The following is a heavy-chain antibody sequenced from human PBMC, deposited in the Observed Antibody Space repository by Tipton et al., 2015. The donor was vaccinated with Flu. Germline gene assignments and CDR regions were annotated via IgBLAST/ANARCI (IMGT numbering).Heavy chain of an antibody. D-gene: IGHD7-27*01. V-gene: IGHV3-48*03. Sequence: SLRLSCAASGFTFSSYEMNWVRQAPGKGLEWLSYISSSGNTISYADSVRGRFTISSDNTKKSLYLQLNSLRAEDTANYYCATLTGDDYWGTGIMVTVSS. J-gene: IGHJ4*02. CDR3: ATLTGDDY. CDR1: GFTFSSYE. CDR2: ISSSGNTI.